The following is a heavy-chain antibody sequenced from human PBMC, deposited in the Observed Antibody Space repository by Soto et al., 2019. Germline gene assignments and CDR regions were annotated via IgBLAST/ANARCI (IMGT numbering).Heavy chain of an antibody. D-gene: IGHD2-15*01. V-gene: IGHV3-33*01. CDR3: ARDGYCSGGSCYSVTVFDY. Sequence: QVQLVESGGGVVQPGRSLRLSCAASGFTFSSYGMHWVRQAPGKGLEWVAVIWYDGSNKYYADSVKGRFTISRDNSKNSLYLQMNRLRAEDSSVYYCARDGYCSGGSCYSVTVFDYWGQGTLVTVSS. CDR2: IWYDGSNK. J-gene: IGHJ4*02. CDR1: GFTFSSYG.